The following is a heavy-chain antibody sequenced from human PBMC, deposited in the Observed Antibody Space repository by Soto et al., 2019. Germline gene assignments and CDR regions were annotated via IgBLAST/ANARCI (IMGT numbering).Heavy chain of an antibody. J-gene: IGHJ4*01. CDR2: FDPEDGET. Sequence: ASVKVSCKVSGYTLTELSMHWVRRAPGKGLEGMGGFDPEDGETIYAQKFQGRVTMTEDTSTDTAYMELSSLRSEDTAVYYCASRSQFWPDLEQWDQGTLDDVSS. CDR1: GYTLTELS. D-gene: IGHD1-1*01. V-gene: IGHV1-24*01. CDR3: ASRSQFWPDLEQ.